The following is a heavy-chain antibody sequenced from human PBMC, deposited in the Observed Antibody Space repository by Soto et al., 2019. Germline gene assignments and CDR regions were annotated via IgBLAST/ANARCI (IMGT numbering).Heavy chain of an antibody. CDR3: AVGGYSSSWYYYWFDP. CDR2: IIPIFGTA. J-gene: IGHJ5*02. V-gene: IGHV1-69*01. D-gene: IGHD6-13*01. CDR1: RGTFSSYA. Sequence: QVQLVQSGAEVKKPGSSVKVSCKASRGTFSSYAISWVRQAPGQGLEWMGGIIPIFGTANYAQKFQGRVKITADESTSTAYMELSSLRSEDTAVYYCAVGGYSSSWYYYWFDPWGQGTLVTFSS.